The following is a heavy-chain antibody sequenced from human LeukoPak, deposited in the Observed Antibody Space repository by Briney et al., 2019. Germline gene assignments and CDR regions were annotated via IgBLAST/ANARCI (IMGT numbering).Heavy chain of an antibody. V-gene: IGHV4-39*01. D-gene: IGHD3-3*01. Sequence: SETLSLTCAVSGDSISTTNYYWGWIRQPPGKGLEWIGIIYYSGITHYNPSLKSRVTILVDTSKNQFSPKLSSVTDADTAVYYCARVRRSLNWFDSWGQGTLVTVSS. CDR1: GDSISTTNYY. J-gene: IGHJ5*01. CDR3: ARVRRSLNWFDS. CDR2: IYYSGIT.